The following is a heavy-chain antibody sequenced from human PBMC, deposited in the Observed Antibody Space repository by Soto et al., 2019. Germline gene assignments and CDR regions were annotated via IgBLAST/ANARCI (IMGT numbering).Heavy chain of an antibody. J-gene: IGHJ4*02. CDR1: GYTFTSYG. V-gene: IGHV1-18*04. CDR3: ARAALGSSSFLFDY. CDR2: ISAYNGNT. Sequence: ASGKVSCKASGYTFTSYGISWVRQAPGQGLEWMGWISAYNGNTNYAQKLQGRVTMTTDTSTSTAYMELRSLRSDDTAVYYCARAALGSSSFLFDYWGQGTLVTVPQ. D-gene: IGHD6-6*01.